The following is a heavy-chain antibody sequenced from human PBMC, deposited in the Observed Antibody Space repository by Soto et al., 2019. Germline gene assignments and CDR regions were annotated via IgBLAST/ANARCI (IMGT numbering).Heavy chain of an antibody. Sequence: EVQLLDSGGGLVQPGGSLRLSCTASGFSLSTYGMSWVRQAPGKGLEWVSGISGTGENTYYADSVKGLFTISRDNSKNTLLVQMNSLTAEDTAVYYCAKASDTSGSRWGNWGQGPLVTVSS. CDR2: ISGTGENT. D-gene: IGHD3-22*01. CDR1: GFSLSTYG. CDR3: AKASDTSGSRWGN. J-gene: IGHJ4*02. V-gene: IGHV3-23*01.